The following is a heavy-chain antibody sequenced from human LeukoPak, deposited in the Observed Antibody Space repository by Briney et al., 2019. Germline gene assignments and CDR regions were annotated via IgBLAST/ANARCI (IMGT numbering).Heavy chain of an antibody. J-gene: IGHJ1*01. CDR2: IIPILGIA. D-gene: IGHD3-10*01. CDR3: AKDDLQTYNRWFPEYFHH. V-gene: IGHV1-69*04. CDR1: GGTFSSYA. Sequence: SVKVSCKASGGTFSSYAISWVRQAPGQGLEWMGRIIPILGIANYAQKFQGRVTITADKSTSTAYMELSSLRSEDTAVYYCAKDDLQTYNRWFPEYFHHWGQGTLVTVSS.